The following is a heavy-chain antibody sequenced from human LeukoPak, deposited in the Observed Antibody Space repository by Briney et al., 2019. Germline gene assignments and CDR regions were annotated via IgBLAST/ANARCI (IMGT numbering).Heavy chain of an antibody. D-gene: IGHD3-22*01. CDR1: GFNFSSYW. CDR3: ARDASAMIVAQGDY. Sequence: PGGSLRLSCAASGFNFSSYWMSWVRQAPGKGLEWVANIKQDGSEKYYVDSVKGRFTISRDNAKNSLYLQMNSLRAEDTAVYYCARDASAMIVAQGDYWGQGTLVTVSS. V-gene: IGHV3-7*01. CDR2: IKQDGSEK. J-gene: IGHJ4*02.